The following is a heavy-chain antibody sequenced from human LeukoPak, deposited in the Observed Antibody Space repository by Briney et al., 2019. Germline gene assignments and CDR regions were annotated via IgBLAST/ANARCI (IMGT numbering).Heavy chain of an antibody. CDR3: ARQGSLGYCSSTSCYFDY. D-gene: IGHD2-2*01. Sequence: PGESLKISCKGSGYSFTSYWIGWVRQMPGKGLEWMGIIYPGDSDTSYSPSFQGQVTISADKSISTAYLQWSSLKASDTAMYYCARQGSLGYCSSTSCYFDYWGQGTLVTVSS. CDR1: GYSFTSYW. J-gene: IGHJ4*02. V-gene: IGHV5-51*01. CDR2: IYPGDSDT.